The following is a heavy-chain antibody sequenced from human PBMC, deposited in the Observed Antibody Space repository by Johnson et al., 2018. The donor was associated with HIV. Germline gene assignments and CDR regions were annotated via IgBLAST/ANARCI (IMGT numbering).Heavy chain of an antibody. CDR3: ARDFGLFLGKDDAFDI. Sequence: VHLVESGGGVVQPGRSLRLSCAASGFTFSNYAMHWVRQAPGKGLEWVAVISYDGHNKYYADSLQGRLTISRDNSKNTLYLQMNSLRAEDTAVYYCARDFGLFLGKDDAFDIWGQGTMVTVSS. CDR2: ISYDGHNK. D-gene: IGHD7-27*01. CDR1: GFTFSNYA. V-gene: IGHV3-30*04. J-gene: IGHJ3*02.